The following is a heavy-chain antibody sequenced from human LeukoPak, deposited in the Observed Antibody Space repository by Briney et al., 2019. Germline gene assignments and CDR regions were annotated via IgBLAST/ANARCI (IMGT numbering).Heavy chain of an antibody. D-gene: IGHD1-26*01. CDR2: IYYSGST. V-gene: IGHV4-59*01. J-gene: IGHJ6*02. Sequence: SETLSLTCTVSGGSISSYYWSWIRQPPGKGLEWIGYIYYSGSTNYNPSLESRVTISVDTSKNQFSLKLSSVTAADTAVYYCARENSGSYYGMDVWGQGTTVTVSS. CDR1: GGSISSYY. CDR3: ARENSGSYYGMDV.